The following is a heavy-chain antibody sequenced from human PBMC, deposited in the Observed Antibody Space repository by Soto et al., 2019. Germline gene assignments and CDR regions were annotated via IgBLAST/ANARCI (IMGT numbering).Heavy chain of an antibody. CDR3: ARGIPSSDAFDI. V-gene: IGHV4-59*01. J-gene: IGHJ3*02. CDR1: GGSISSYY. Sequence: SETLSLTCTVSGGSISSYYWSWIRQPPGKGLEWIGYIYYRGSTNYNTSLKSPVTISGDTSKNQFSLKLISVTAADMYVYYSARGIPSSDAFDIWGQGTMVTVSS. D-gene: IGHD2-21*01. CDR2: IYYRGST.